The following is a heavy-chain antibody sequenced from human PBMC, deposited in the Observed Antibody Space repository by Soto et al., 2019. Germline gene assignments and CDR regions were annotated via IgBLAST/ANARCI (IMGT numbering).Heavy chain of an antibody. CDR3: AKDRISKTPVVPDY. V-gene: IGHV3-30*18. CDR1: GFTFSSYG. D-gene: IGHD2-15*01. Sequence: QVQLVESRGGVVQPGRSLRLSCAASGFTFSSYGMHWVRQAPGKGLEWVAVISYDGSNKYYADSVKGRFTISRDNSKNTLYLQMNSLRAEDTAVYYCAKDRISKTPVVPDYWGQGTLVTVSS. J-gene: IGHJ4*02. CDR2: ISYDGSNK.